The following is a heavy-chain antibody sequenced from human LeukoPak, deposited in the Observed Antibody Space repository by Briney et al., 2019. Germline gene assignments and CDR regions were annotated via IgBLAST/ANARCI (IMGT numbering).Heavy chain of an antibody. CDR3: ARAYDSSGYTTNFFGY. CDR2: INSDGSRT. Sequence: PGGSLRLSCAASGFTFSSYWMHWVRQAPGKGLVWVSRINSDGSRTNSADSVKGRFTISRDNAKNTLYLQMNSLRVEDTAVYYCARAYDSSGYTTNFFGYWGQGTLVTVSS. V-gene: IGHV3-74*01. CDR1: GFTFSSYW. J-gene: IGHJ4*02. D-gene: IGHD3-22*01.